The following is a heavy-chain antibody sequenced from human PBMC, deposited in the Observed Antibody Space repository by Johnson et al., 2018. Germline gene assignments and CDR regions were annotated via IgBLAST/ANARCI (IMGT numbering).Heavy chain of an antibody. D-gene: IGHD6-19*01. Sequence: QVQLVESGGGPVKPGGSLRLSCAASGFRFSSYNMNWVRQAPGKGLAWVAVISYDGSNKYYADSVKGRFTIPRDNSKNPLYLQMNSLRAEDTALYYCAKDIAVAGTAYYYMDVWGKGTTVTVSS. CDR2: ISYDGSNK. V-gene: IGHV3-30*18. CDR1: GFRFSSYN. J-gene: IGHJ6*03. CDR3: AKDIAVAGTAYYYMDV.